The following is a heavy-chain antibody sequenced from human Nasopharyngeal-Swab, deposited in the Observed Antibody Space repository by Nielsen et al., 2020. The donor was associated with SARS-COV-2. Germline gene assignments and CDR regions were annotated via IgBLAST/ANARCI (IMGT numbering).Heavy chain of an antibody. CDR1: GFTFSSYW. Sequence: GESLKISCAASGFTFSSYWMSWVRQAPGKGLEWVSSISRKSNDIYYADSVKGRFAISRDNAQNSLYLEMSNLRAEDTAVYYCARVGDCRSTSCYDYWGQGTLVTVSS. CDR3: ARVGDCRSTSCYDY. CDR2: ISRKSNDI. V-gene: IGHV3-21*01. D-gene: IGHD2-2*01. J-gene: IGHJ4*02.